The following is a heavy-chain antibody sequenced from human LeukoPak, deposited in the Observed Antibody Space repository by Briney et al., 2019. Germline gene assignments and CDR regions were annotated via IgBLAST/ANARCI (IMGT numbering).Heavy chain of an antibody. CDR2: ISGSGGST. CDR1: GFTFSNYA. J-gene: IGHJ4*02. Sequence: GGSLRLSCAASGFTFSNYAMSWVRQAPGKGLEWVSVISGSGGSTYYADSVKGRFTISRDNAKNSVYLQMNSLRDEDTAVYYCVRDPDALDYWGQGTLVTVSS. CDR3: VRDPDALDY. V-gene: IGHV3-23*01.